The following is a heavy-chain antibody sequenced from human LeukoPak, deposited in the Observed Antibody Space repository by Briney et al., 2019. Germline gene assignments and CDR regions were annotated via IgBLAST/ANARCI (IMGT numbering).Heavy chain of an antibody. CDR1: GYTFTGYY. V-gene: IGHV1-2*02. J-gene: IGHJ4*02. Sequence: ASVKVSCKASGYTFTGYYMHWVRQAPGQGLEWMGWINPNSGGTNYAQKFQGRVTMTRDTSISTAYMELSRLRSDDTAVYYCARASPTVVTFDYWGQGTLVTVSS. CDR3: ARASPTVVTFDY. D-gene: IGHD4-23*01. CDR2: INPNSGGT.